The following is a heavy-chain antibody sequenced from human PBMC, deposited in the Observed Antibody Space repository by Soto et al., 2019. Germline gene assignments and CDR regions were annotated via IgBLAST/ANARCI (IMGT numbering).Heavy chain of an antibody. Sequence: QVQPVQSGAEMKKPGSSVKVSCKASGGIFGSYAINWVGQAPRQGLEWMGAIVPVFGTTNYAQKFQGRVTNSADKSPNTVYMELSGLRSEDTVVYFCARGATATTHADSCGQGTLVTVSS. V-gene: IGHV1-69*06. D-gene: IGHD1-1*01. CDR1: GGIFGSYA. J-gene: IGHJ4*02. CDR3: ARGATATTHADS. CDR2: IVPVFGTT.